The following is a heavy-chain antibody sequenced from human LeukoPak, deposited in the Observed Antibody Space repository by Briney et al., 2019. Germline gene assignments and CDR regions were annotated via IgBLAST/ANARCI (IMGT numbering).Heavy chain of an antibody. J-gene: IGHJ4*02. D-gene: IGHD3-22*01. Sequence: SETPSLTCTVSGGSISSYYWSWIRQPPGKGLEWIGYIYYSGSTNYNPSLKSRVTISVDTSKNQFSLKLSSVTAADTAVYYCAREYYGSSGYYNDYWGQGALVTVSS. CDR2: IYYSGST. CDR3: AREYYGSSGYYNDY. V-gene: IGHV4-59*01. CDR1: GGSISSYY.